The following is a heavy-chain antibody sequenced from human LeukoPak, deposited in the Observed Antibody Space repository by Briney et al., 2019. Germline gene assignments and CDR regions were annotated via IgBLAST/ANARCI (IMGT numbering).Heavy chain of an antibody. CDR3: ARDRSGGSYRRAFDY. D-gene: IGHD1-26*01. CDR1: GYTFTSYY. V-gene: IGHV1-46*01. CDR2: INPSGGST. Sequence: ASVKVSCKASGYTFTSYYTHWVRQAPGQGLEWMGIINPSGGSTSYAQKFQGRVTMTRDTSTSTVYMELSSLRSEDTAVYYCARDRSGGSYRRAFDYWGQGTLVTVSS. J-gene: IGHJ4*02.